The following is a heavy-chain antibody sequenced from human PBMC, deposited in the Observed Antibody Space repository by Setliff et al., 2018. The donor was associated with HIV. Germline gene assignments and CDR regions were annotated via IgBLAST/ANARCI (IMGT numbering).Heavy chain of an antibody. D-gene: IGHD2-15*01. CDR2: INVGKGDT. J-gene: IGHJ4*01. CDR3: ARGALLAVFDFDH. CDR1: DYPFSNFG. V-gene: IGHV1-18*01. Sequence: ASVKVSCKASDYPFSNFGISWVRQAPGQGLEWMGWINVGKGDTKYSQELQGRITITTDTSANTAYMELSSLRSGDTAVYFCARGALLAVFDFDHWGHGTLVTVSS.